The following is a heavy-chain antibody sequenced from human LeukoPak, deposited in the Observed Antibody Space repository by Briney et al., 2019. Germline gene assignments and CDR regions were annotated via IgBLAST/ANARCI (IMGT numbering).Heavy chain of an antibody. Sequence: SETLSLTCTVSGGSISSGGYYWSWIRQHPGTGLEWIGYIYYSGSTYYNPSLKSRVTIDTSKNQFSLKLSSVTAADTAVYYCARESSSGTLDYWSQGTLVTVSS. D-gene: IGHD6-19*01. V-gene: IGHV4-31*03. CDR2: IYYSGST. J-gene: IGHJ4*02. CDR1: GGSISSGGYY. CDR3: ARESSSGTLDY.